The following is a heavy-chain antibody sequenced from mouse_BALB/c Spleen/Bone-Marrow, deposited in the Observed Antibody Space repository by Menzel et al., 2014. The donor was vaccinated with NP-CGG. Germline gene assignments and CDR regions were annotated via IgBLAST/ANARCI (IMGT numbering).Heavy chain of an antibody. J-gene: IGHJ2*01. Sequence: QVQLKQSGSVLVRPGASVKLSCEASGYTFTSSWMHWAKQRPGQGLEWIGEIHPNSGNTNYNEKFKGKATLTVDTSSSTAYVDLSSLTSEDSAVYYCARELGRGYYFDYWGQGTTLTVSS. V-gene: IGHV1S130*01. CDR3: ARELGRGYYFDY. CDR2: IHPNSGNT. D-gene: IGHD4-1*01. CDR1: GYTFTSSW.